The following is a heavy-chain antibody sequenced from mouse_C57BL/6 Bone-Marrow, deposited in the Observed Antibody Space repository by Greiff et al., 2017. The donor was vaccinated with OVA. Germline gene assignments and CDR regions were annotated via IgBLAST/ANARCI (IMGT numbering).Heavy chain of an antibody. CDR1: GYTFTSYW. Sequence: QVQLKQPGAELVKPGASVKVSCKASGYTFTSYWMHWVKQRPGQGLEWIGRIHPSDSDTNYNQKFKGKATLTVDKSSSTAYMQLSSLTSEDSAVYYCAKTYSNYVDYFDYWGQGTTLTVSS. V-gene: IGHV1-74*01. CDR3: AKTYSNYVDYFDY. CDR2: IHPSDSDT. J-gene: IGHJ2*01. D-gene: IGHD2-5*01.